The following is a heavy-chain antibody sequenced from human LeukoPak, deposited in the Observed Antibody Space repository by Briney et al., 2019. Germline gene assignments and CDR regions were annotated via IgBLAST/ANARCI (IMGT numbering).Heavy chain of an antibody. Sequence: PGGSLRLSCAASGFTFSSYWMHWVRQAPGKGLVWVSRINTDGSSTSYADSVKGRFTISRDNSKNTLYLQMNSLRAEDTAVYYCARDGWFGGLDYWGQGTLVTVSS. J-gene: IGHJ4*02. CDR2: INTDGSST. V-gene: IGHV3-74*01. D-gene: IGHD3-10*01. CDR3: ARDGWFGGLDY. CDR1: GFTFSSYW.